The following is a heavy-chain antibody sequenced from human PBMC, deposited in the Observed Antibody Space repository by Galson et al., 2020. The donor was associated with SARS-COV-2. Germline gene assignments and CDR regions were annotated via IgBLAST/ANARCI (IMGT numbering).Heavy chain of an antibody. CDR2: INHSGST. Sequence: SETLSLTCAVYGGSFSGYYWSWIRQPPGKGLEWIGEINHSGSTNYNPSLKSRVTISVDTSKNQFSLKLSSVTAADTAVYYCARRAVNYYDSSGYLYWGQGTLVTVSS. D-gene: IGHD3-22*01. J-gene: IGHJ4*02. V-gene: IGHV4-34*01. CDR1: GGSFSGYY. CDR3: ARRAVNYYDSSGYLY.